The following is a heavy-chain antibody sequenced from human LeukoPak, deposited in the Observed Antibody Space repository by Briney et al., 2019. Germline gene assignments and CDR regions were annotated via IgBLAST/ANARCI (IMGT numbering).Heavy chain of an antibody. Sequence: PGGSLRLSCATSGFTFSSYGMHWVRQAPGKGLEWVAVISYDGSNKYYADSVKGRFTISRDNAKNSLYLQMNSLRAEDTALYYCAKAEGYGAPSLYYYYYGMDVWGQGTTVTVSS. CDR2: ISYDGSNK. D-gene: IGHD4-17*01. V-gene: IGHV3-30*18. CDR3: AKAEGYGAPSLYYYYYGMDV. J-gene: IGHJ6*02. CDR1: GFTFSSYG.